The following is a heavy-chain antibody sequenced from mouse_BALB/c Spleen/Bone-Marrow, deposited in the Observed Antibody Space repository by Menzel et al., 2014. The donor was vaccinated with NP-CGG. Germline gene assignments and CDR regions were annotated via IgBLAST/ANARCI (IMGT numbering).Heavy chain of an antibody. CDR2: IWGYGST. CDR1: GFSLTGYG. D-gene: IGHD2-4*01. Sequence: VQLQESGPGLVAPSQSLSITCTVSGFSLTGYGVNWVRQPPGKGLEWLGMIWGYGSTDYNSALKSRLGISKDNSKSQVFLKMNSLQTDDTARYYCASSTMITTGFAYWGQGTLVTVSA. V-gene: IGHV2-6-7*01. J-gene: IGHJ3*01. CDR3: ASSTMITTGFAY.